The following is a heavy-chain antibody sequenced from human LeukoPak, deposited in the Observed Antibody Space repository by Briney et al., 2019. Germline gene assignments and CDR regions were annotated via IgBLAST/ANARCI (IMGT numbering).Heavy chain of an antibody. Sequence: ASVKVSCKASGYTFTGYYMHWVRQAPGQGLEWMGWINPNSGGTNYAQKFQGRVTMTRDTSISTAYMELSRLRSDDTAVYYCARTSSIAADIPFDHWGQGTLVTVSS. CDR1: GYTFTGYY. J-gene: IGHJ4*02. D-gene: IGHD2-2*02. V-gene: IGHV1-2*02. CDR3: ARTSSIAADIPFDH. CDR2: INPNSGGT.